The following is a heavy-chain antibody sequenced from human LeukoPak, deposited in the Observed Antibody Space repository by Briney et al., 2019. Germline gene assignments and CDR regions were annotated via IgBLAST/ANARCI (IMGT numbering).Heavy chain of an antibody. D-gene: IGHD2-8*02. CDR1: GLTFGSSW. Sequence: GGSLRLSCAASGLTFGSSWMTWVRQTPDKGLEWVASIKQDRSAEYYVDSVRGRFTISRDNAKNSLYLQMNSLRAEDTAVYYCARVGVSYYSDYWGQGTLLTVSS. CDR3: ARVGVSYYSDY. V-gene: IGHV3-7*01. CDR2: IKQDRSAE. J-gene: IGHJ4*02.